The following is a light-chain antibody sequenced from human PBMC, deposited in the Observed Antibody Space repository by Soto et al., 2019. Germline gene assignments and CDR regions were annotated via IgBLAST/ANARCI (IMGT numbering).Light chain of an antibody. Sequence: QSVMTQPPSVSAAQGQKVTISCSGSSSNIGGNSVSWYQQLPGTAPKLLIYDDYKRPSGIPDRFSGSKSGTSATLGITGFQTGDEADYYCGSWDSSLSAYVFGTGTNLTVL. CDR2: DDY. V-gene: IGLV1-51*01. J-gene: IGLJ1*01. CDR1: SSNIGGNS. CDR3: GSWDSSLSAYV.